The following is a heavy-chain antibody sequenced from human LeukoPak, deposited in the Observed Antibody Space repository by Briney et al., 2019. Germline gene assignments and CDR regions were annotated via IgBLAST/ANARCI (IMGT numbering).Heavy chain of an antibody. V-gene: IGHV3-7*01. Sequence: PGGSLRLSCAASGFTFSTYWMSWVRQAPGKGLEWVANIKEDGSEKYYVDSVKGRFTISRDNAKNSLYLQMNGLRVEDTAVYYCARDTGYSYGPAFDYWGQGTLVTVSS. J-gene: IGHJ4*02. CDR1: GFTFSTYW. CDR2: IKEDGSEK. CDR3: ARDTGYSYGPAFDY. D-gene: IGHD5-18*01.